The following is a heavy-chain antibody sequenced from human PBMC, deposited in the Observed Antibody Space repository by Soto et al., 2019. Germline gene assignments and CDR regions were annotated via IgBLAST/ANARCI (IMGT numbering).Heavy chain of an antibody. CDR1: GFTFTSYS. J-gene: IGHJ4*02. Sequence: GGSLRLSCAASGFTFTSYSMNWVRQSPGKGLEWVSSISSTTNYIYYGDSMKGRFTISRDNAKNSLYLEMNSLRAEDTAVYYCARESEDLTSNFDYWGQGTLVTVSS. CDR2: ISSTTNYI. CDR3: ARESEDLTSNFDY. V-gene: IGHV3-21*06.